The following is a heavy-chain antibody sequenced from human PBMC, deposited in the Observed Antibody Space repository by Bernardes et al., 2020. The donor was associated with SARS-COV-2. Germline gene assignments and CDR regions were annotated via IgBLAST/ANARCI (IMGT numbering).Heavy chain of an antibody. Sequence: GGSLRLSCTASGFIFSNYAMNWVRQAPGKGLEWVSAISGTGGRTYYSDSVRGRFTISRDNSKNSLDLQLHSLRAEDTAVYYCAASPHFYNDRDYPWGQGTLVIVSS. CDR2: ISGTGGRT. D-gene: IGHD3-10*01. CDR3: AASPHFYNDRDYP. V-gene: IGHV3-23*01. CDR1: GFIFSNYA. J-gene: IGHJ5*02.